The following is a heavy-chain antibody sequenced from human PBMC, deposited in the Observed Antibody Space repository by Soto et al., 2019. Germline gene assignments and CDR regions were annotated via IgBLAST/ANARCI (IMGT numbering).Heavy chain of an antibody. Sequence: QVHLVQSGAEVKKPGASVKVSCQGSGYAFTTYGITWVRQAPGQGLEGMGWISAHNGNTNYEQKLQGRVTVTRDTSTSTAYMELRSLRYDDTAVYYCARGRYGDYWGQGALVTVSS. CDR1: GYAFTTYG. J-gene: IGHJ4*02. V-gene: IGHV1-18*01. CDR2: ISAHNGNT. D-gene: IGHD1-1*01. CDR3: ARGRYGDY.